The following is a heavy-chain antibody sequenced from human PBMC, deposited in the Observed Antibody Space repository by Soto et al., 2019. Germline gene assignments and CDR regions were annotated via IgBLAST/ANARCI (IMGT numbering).Heavy chain of an antibody. V-gene: IGHV3-9*01. Sequence: EVQLVESGGGLVQPGRSQRLSCAASGFRFEDYGMHWVRQAPGKGLEWASSISWNSRNIAYADSVKGRFTVSRDNAKNALYLHMNSLRPEDTALYYCAKDISRYQLVLITEGMDVWGQGTTVTVPS. CDR1: GFRFEDYG. CDR3: AKDISRYQLVLITEGMDV. D-gene: IGHD3-10*01. J-gene: IGHJ6*02. CDR2: ISWNSRNI.